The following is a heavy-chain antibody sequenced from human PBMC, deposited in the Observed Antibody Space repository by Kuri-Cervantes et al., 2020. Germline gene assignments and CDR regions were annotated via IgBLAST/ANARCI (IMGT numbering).Heavy chain of an antibody. CDR3: ARHGREAADY. Sequence: KVSCKASGYSFSDYWIGWVRQMPGKGLEWMGIIYPGDSDTRYSPSFQGQVTISADKSISTAYLQWSSLKASDTAMYYCARHGREAADYWGQGTLVTVSS. D-gene: IGHD1-14*01. CDR1: GYSFSDYW. J-gene: IGHJ4*02. V-gene: IGHV5-51*01. CDR2: IYPGDSDT.